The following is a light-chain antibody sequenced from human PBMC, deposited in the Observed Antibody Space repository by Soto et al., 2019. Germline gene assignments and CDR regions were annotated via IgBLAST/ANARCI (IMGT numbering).Light chain of an antibody. CDR2: DAS. CDR3: QQRSSGYS. J-gene: IGKJ2*01. V-gene: IGKV3-11*01. CDR1: QSISGY. Sequence: EILLTQSPATLSLSPGERATLSCKASQSISGYVAGYQQKPVQAPRLLVYDASNRPTVVPARFSGSGFGTDFTLTITSLEPEDSAVYYCQQRSSGYSFGTGTKLEIK.